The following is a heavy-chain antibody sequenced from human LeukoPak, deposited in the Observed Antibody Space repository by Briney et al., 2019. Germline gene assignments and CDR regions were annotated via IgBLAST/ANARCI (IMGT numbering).Heavy chain of an antibody. V-gene: IGHV5-51*01. CDR2: IYPGDSYT. D-gene: IGHD5-12*01. CDR1: GYSFTSYW. Sequence: GESLKISCKGSGYSFTSYWIGWVRQMPGKGLEWMGIIYPGDSYTRYSPSFQGQVTISADKSISTAYLQWSSLKASDTAMYYCTRTYHGYSGFAPGAFDIWGQGTMVTVSS. J-gene: IGHJ3*02. CDR3: TRTYHGYSGFAPGAFDI.